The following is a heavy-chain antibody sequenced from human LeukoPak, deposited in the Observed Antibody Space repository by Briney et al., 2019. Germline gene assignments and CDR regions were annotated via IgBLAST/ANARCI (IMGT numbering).Heavy chain of an antibody. CDR2: ISYDGTNK. D-gene: IGHD3-22*01. J-gene: IGHJ3*02. V-gene: IGHV3-30*04. Sequence: PGRSLRLFCAASGFTFSSYAMHWVRQAPGKGLEWVTIISYDGTNKYYADSVKGRFTISRDNSKNTLFLQMNSLRAEDTAVYYCARSNYYDSRSWGFDIWGQGTMVTVSS. CDR1: GFTFSSYA. CDR3: ARSNYYDSRSWGFDI.